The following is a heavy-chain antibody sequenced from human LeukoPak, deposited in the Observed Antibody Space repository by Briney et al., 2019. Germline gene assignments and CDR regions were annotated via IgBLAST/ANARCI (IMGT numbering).Heavy chain of an antibody. J-gene: IGHJ5*02. CDR3: AKDMGGDLFSYNWFDP. D-gene: IGHD2-21*01. CDR2: ISWNSGSI. V-gene: IGHV3-9*01. Sequence: TGRSLRLSCAASGFTFDDYAMDWVRQGPRKGLEWVSGISWNSGSIGCADSVKGRFTISRDNAKNSLYLQMNSLRAEDTALYYCAKDMGGDLFSYNWFDPWGQGTLVTVSS. CDR1: GFTFDDYA.